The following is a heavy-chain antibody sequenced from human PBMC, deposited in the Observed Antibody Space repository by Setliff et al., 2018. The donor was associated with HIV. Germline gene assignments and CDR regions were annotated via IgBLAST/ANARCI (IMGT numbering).Heavy chain of an antibody. CDR2: DSVYNGNT. J-gene: IGHJ3*02. D-gene: IGHD3-10*01. CDR3: ATPGVGAGAFDI. V-gene: IGHV1-18*04. Sequence: ASVKVSCKASGYSFTFYGLHWVRQAPGQGLEWMGWDSVYNGNTKYAENFQDRLTLTTDASTGTGFMELRGLRSDDTTVYYCATPGVGAGAFDIWGRGTMVTVSS. CDR1: GYSFTFYG.